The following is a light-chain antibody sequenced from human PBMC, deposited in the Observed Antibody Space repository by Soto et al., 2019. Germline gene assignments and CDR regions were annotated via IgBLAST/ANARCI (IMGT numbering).Light chain of an antibody. V-gene: IGKV3-20*01. Sequence: GVSKSAVAVSLSPGERATLSCRASQSVSSSYLAWYQQRPGQAPRLLIYGASSRATGIPDRFSGSGSGTDFTLTISRLEPEDFAVFYCQQSASPPWPFAQGTK. CDR2: GAS. CDR3: QQSASPPWP. J-gene: IGKJ1*01. CDR1: QSVSSSY.